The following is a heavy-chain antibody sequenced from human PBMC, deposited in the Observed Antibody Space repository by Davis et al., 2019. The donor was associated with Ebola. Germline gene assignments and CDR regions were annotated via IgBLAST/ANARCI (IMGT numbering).Heavy chain of an antibody. V-gene: IGHV3-69-1*01. CDR1: GFTFSDYP. CDR3: ARGIAVDQPWY. D-gene: IGHD2-21*01. CDR2: IRGDGAI. Sequence: PGGSLRLSCAASGFTFSDYPMNWVRQAPGKGLEWISHIRGDGAISYADSVKGRLTISRDNAKNTLYLQMNSLRPEDTAVYYCARGIAVDQPWYWGQGTLVTVSS. J-gene: IGHJ4*02.